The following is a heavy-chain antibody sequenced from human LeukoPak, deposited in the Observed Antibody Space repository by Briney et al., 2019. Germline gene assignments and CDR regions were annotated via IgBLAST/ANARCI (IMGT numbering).Heavy chain of an antibody. V-gene: IGHV3-7*03. J-gene: IGHJ4*02. CDR2: IKQDGSEK. D-gene: IGHD6-19*01. CDR3: AKDSQQWLVTYYFDY. Sequence: PGGSLRLSCVASGFTFSSRDWMTWVRQAPGKGLEWVANIKQDGSEKNYVDSVKGRFTISRDNAKNTLYLQMNSLRAEDTAVYYCAKDSQQWLVTYYFDYWGQGTLVTVSS. CDR1: GFTFSSRDW.